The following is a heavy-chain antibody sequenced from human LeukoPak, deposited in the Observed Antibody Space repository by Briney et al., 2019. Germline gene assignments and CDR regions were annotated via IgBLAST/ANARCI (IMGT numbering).Heavy chain of an antibody. CDR2: INPNSGGT. CDR3: ARTMYSSSWYVLDY. CDR1: GYTFTGYY. V-gene: IGHV1-2*04. D-gene: IGHD6-13*01. J-gene: IGHJ4*02. Sequence: ASVKVSCKASGYTFTGYYMHWVRQALGQGLEWMGWINPNSGGTNYAQKFQGWVTMTRDTSISTAYMELSRLRSDDTAVYYCARTMYSSSWYVLDYWGQGTLVTVSS.